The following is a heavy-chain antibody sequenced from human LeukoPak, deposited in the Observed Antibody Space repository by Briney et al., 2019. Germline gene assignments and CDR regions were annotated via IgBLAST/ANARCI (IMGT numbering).Heavy chain of an antibody. CDR3: ARGRGNSGY. D-gene: IGHD4-23*01. V-gene: IGHV4-34*01. Sequence: PSETLSLTCAVYGGSFSGYYWSWIRQPPGKGLEWIGEINHSGSTNYNPSLKSRVTISVDTSKNRFSLKLSSVTAADTAAYYCARGRGNSGYWGQGTLVTVSS. J-gene: IGHJ4*02. CDR1: GGSFSGYY. CDR2: INHSGST.